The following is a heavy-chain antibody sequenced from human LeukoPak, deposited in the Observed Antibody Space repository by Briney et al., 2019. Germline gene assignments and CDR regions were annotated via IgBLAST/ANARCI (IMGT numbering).Heavy chain of an antibody. CDR1: GFTFSNYA. CDR2: ISPSGGST. J-gene: IGHJ4*02. Sequence: GGSLRLSCAASGFTFSNYAMSWVRQAPGKGLEWASTISPSGGSTHYEDSVKGRFTISRDTSKNTLYLQMNSLRAEDTAVFYCAKGKYYYDSSGYYLFDYWGQGTLVTVSS. D-gene: IGHD3-22*01. V-gene: IGHV3-23*01. CDR3: AKGKYYYDSSGYYLFDY.